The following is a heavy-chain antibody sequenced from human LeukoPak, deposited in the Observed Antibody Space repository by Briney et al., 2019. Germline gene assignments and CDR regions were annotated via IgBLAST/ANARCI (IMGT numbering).Heavy chain of an antibody. D-gene: IGHD3-22*01. Sequence: PSETLSLTCAVYGGSFSGYYWSWIRQPPGKGLEWIGEINHSGSTNYNPSLKSRVTISVGTSKNQFSLKLSSVTAADTAVYYCARDPVYYYDSSGYYGYFDYWGQGTLVTVSS. CDR1: GGSFSGYY. V-gene: IGHV4-34*01. J-gene: IGHJ4*02. CDR2: INHSGST. CDR3: ARDPVYYYDSSGYYGYFDY.